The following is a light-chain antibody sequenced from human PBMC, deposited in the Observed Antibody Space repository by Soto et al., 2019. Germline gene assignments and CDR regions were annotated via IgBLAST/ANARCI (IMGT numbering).Light chain of an antibody. V-gene: IGLV2-14*01. Sequence: QSVLTQPASVSGSPGQSITISCTGTSSDVGGYNYVSWYQQHPGKAPKLMIYDVSSRPSGVSNRFSGSKSGNTASLTIAGLQAEDEDYYYRSYYRSSSTWVFGGGTKLTVL. CDR1: SSDVGGYNY. CDR3: SYYRSSSTWV. J-gene: IGLJ3*02. CDR2: DVS.